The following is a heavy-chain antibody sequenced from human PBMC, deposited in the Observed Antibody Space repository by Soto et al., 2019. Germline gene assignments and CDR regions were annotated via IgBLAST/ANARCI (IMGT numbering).Heavy chain of an antibody. CDR1: GGSVSSGSYY. Sequence: QVQLQESGPGLVKPSETLSLTCTVSGGSVSSGSYYWSWIRQPPGKGLEWIGYIYYSGSTNYNPSLKSRVTISVDPSKNQFSLKLSSVTAADTAVYYCARGQQLAPYYFDYWGQGTLVTVSS. V-gene: IGHV4-61*01. CDR3: ARGQQLAPYYFDY. D-gene: IGHD6-13*01. CDR2: IYYSGST. J-gene: IGHJ4*02.